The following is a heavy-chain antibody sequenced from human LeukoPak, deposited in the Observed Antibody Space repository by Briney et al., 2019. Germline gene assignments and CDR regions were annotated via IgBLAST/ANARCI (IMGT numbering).Heavy chain of an antibody. Sequence: PSETLSLTCTVSGGSISSYYWGWIRQPAGKGLEWIGRIYTSGSTNYNPSLKSRVTMSVDTSKNQFSLKLSSVTAADTAVYYCARDGSSGWSPWFDPWGQGTLVTVSS. V-gene: IGHV4-4*07. CDR1: GGSISSYY. D-gene: IGHD6-19*01. CDR3: ARDGSSGWSPWFDP. CDR2: IYTSGST. J-gene: IGHJ5*02.